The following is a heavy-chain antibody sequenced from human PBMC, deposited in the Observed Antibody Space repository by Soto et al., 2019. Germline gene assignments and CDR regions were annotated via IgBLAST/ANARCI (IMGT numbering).Heavy chain of an antibody. J-gene: IGHJ3*02. CDR1: GGSISSGCYY. V-gene: IGHV4-31*03. CDR3: AREGSRYRDAFDI. CDR2: IYYSGST. D-gene: IGHD3-10*01. Sequence: SDTLSLTCTVSGGSISSGCYYWSWIRQHPGKGLEWIGYIYYSGSTYYNPSLKSRVTISVDTSKNQFSLKLSSVTAADTAVYYCAREGSRYRDAFDIWGQGTMVTVSS.